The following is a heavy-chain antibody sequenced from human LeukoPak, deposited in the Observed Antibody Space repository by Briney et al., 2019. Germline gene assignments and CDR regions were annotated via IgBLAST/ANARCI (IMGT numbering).Heavy chain of an antibody. V-gene: IGHV4-34*01. CDR1: GGSFSGYY. Sequence: PSETLSLTCAVYGGSFSGYYWSWIRQPPGKGLEWIGEINHSGSTNYNPSLKSRVTISVDTSKNQFSLKLSPVTAADTAVYYCARGGITGTAWFDPWGQGTLVTVSS. J-gene: IGHJ5*02. CDR3: ARGGITGTAWFDP. D-gene: IGHD1/OR15-1a*01. CDR2: INHSGST.